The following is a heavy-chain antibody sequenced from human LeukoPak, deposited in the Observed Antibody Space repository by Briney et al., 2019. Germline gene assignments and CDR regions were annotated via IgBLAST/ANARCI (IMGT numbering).Heavy chain of an antibody. V-gene: IGHV4-59*01. CDR2: IYYRGSA. CDR1: GGSISSYY. D-gene: IGHD3-22*01. CDR3: ASLGGDYYDRGYYFDY. Sequence: PSETLSLTCTVSGGSISSYYWSWIRQPPGKGLEWIGYIYYRGSANYNPSLKSRVTISVDTSKNQFSLKLSSVTAADTAVYYCASLGGDYYDRGYYFDYWGPRTLVTVSS. J-gene: IGHJ4*02.